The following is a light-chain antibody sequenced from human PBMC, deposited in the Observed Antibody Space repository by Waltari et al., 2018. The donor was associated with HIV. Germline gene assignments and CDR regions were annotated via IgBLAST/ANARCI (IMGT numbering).Light chain of an antibody. CDR3: QQYFSTPWT. J-gene: IGKJ1*01. V-gene: IGKV4-1*01. Sequence: DIVMTQTPASLIVSPGERASINCRSNQSLLYSPNNKNFLVWYQQKPGQPPKLLIYWASSRESGVPARFSGSGAETNFTLTISSLQPEDVATYFCQQYFSTPWTFGQGTKV. CDR1: QSLLYSPNNKNF. CDR2: WAS.